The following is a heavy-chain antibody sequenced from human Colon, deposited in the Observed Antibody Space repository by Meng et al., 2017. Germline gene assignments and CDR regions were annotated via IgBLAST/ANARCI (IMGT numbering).Heavy chain of an antibody. CDR2: TYYRSEWQN. CDR1: GDSVSSNRAL. Sequence: QVQVQQSGPGLVKPSQTLSLTCAISGDSVSSNRALWHWVRQSPSRGLEWLGQTYYRSEWQNHYGVSVKSRITINADTSRNHFSLHLNSVTPEDTAVYYCTTWYGEYWGQGTLVTVSS. V-gene: IGHV6-1*01. J-gene: IGHJ4*02. CDR3: TTWYGEY. D-gene: IGHD3-10*01.